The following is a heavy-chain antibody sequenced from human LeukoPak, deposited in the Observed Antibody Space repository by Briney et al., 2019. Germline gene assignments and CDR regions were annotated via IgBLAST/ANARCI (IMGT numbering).Heavy chain of an antibody. Sequence: SETLSLTCSVSGGSINSYQWGWIRQPPGKGLESGKGLEWIGSIYYSGSTNYNPSLKSRVTISVDTSKNRFSLSLSSVTAADTAVYYCARLEGAYCGGDCSHAFDIWGQGTMVTVSS. CDR2: IYYSGST. J-gene: IGHJ3*02. D-gene: IGHD2-21*02. CDR1: GGSINSYQ. CDR3: ARLEGAYCGGDCSHAFDI. V-gene: IGHV4-59*01.